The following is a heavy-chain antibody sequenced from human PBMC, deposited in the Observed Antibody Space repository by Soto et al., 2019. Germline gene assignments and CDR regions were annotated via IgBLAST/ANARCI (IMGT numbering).Heavy chain of an antibody. V-gene: IGHV3-74*01. Sequence: EVQLVESGGGLVQTEGSLRLSCAASGLTSSSYWIHWVRQAPGKGLVWVSRNSNDGSSTNYADSVKGRFTISRDNAKNTAYLQMNSLRAEDTAVYYCARDTYYYDSSDHFSADAFDIWGQGTMVTVSS. CDR2: NSNDGSST. D-gene: IGHD3-22*01. CDR1: GLTSSSYW. CDR3: ARDTYYYDSSDHFSADAFDI. J-gene: IGHJ3*02.